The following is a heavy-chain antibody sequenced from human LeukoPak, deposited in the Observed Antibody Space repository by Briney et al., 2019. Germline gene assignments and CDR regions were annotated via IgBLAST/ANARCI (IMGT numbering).Heavy chain of an antibody. D-gene: IGHD3-3*01. V-gene: IGHV1-2*02. CDR1: GYTLNGYY. CDR2: INPNSGGT. J-gene: IGHJ5*02. Sequence: ASVESACNASGYTLNGYYMLWVRQAPGQGLESRVWINPNSGGTNYAQKFQGRVTITRNTSISTAYMELSSLRSEDTAVYYCARDPSIFGVVTDPHWFDPWGQGTLVTVSS. CDR3: ARDPSIFGVVTDPHWFDP.